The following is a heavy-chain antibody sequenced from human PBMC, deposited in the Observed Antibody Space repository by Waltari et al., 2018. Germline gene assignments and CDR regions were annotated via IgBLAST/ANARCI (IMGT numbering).Heavy chain of an antibody. Sequence: QVQLQESGPGLVKPSETLSLTCAVSGYSISSGSYYWSWIRQPAGKGLEWIGRSYTSGSTNYNPSLKSRVTISVDTSKNQFSLKLSSVTAADTAVYYCARDITMRTNAFDIWGQGTMVTVSS. J-gene: IGHJ3*02. D-gene: IGHD3-22*01. CDR3: ARDITMRTNAFDI. CDR1: GYSISSGSYY. V-gene: IGHV4-61*02. CDR2: SYTSGST.